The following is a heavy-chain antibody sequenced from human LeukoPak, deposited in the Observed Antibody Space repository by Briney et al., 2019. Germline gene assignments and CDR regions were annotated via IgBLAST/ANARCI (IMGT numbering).Heavy chain of an antibody. V-gene: IGHV4-59*01. D-gene: IGHD4-23*01. Sequence: SETLSLTCTVSGGSISSYFWNWIRQPPGQRLQWIGYMSNTGITKYHPSLKSRVTISADTSKNQFFLNVDSVTAADTAVCYCAKASVTTAVLFDSWGQGTLVAVSS. CDR2: MSNTGIT. CDR3: AKASVTTAVLFDS. CDR1: GGSISSYF. J-gene: IGHJ4*02.